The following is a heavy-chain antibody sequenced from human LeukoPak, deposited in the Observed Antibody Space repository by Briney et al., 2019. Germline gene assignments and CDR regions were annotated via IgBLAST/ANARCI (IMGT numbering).Heavy chain of an antibody. J-gene: IGHJ4*02. CDR3: AIREAFLEWYGLIANY. Sequence: PSETLSLTCTVSGGSISSSSSYWGWIRQPPGRGLEWIGSIYYSGSTYYNPSLKSRVTISVDTSKNQFSLKLSSVTAADTAAYYCAIREAFLEWYGLIANYWGQGTLVTVSS. CDR2: IYYSGST. CDR1: GGSISSSSSY. V-gene: IGHV4-39*01. D-gene: IGHD3-3*02.